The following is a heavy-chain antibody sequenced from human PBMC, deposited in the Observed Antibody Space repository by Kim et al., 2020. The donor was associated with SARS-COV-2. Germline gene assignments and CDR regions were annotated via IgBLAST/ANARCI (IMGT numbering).Heavy chain of an antibody. CDR3: ARFYDYAPSYYDILTGYFYYYGMDV. J-gene: IGHJ6*02. D-gene: IGHD3-9*01. CDR2: ISSSSSYI. CDR1: GFTFSSYS. V-gene: IGHV3-21*01. Sequence: GGSLRLSCAASGFTFSSYSMNWVRQAPGKGLEWVSSISSSSSYIYYADSVKGRFTISRDNAKNSLYLQMNSLRAEDTAVYYCARFYDYAPSYYDILTGYFYYYGMDVWGQGTTVTVSS.